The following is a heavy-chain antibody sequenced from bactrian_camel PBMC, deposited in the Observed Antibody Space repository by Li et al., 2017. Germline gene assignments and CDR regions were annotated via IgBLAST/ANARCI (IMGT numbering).Heavy chain of an antibody. Sequence: VQLVESGGGSVQAGGSLRLSCAASGYTYNRNCMDWVRQAPGKGPEWVSGISSDGGRTYYADSVKGRFTISRDNAKNTLYLQLNSLKIEDTAMYYCAKDAEGWGQGTQVTVS. V-gene: IGHV3S1*01. CDR3: AKDAEG. J-gene: IGHJ4*01. CDR2: ISSDGGRT. CDR1: GYTYNRNC.